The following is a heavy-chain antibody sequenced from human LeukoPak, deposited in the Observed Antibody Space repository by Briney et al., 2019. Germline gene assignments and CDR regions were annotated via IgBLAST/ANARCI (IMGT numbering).Heavy chain of an antibody. D-gene: IGHD2-2*01. V-gene: IGHV1-46*01. J-gene: IGHJ3*02. CDR1: GYTFTSYY. Sequence: WASVKVSCKASGYTFTSYYMHWVRQAPGQGLEWMGIINPSGGSTSYAQKFQGRVTMTRDTSTSTVYMELSSLRSEDTAVYYCARDHRYCSSTSCPLGAFDIWGQGTMVTVSS. CDR3: ARDHRYCSSTSCPLGAFDI. CDR2: INPSGGST.